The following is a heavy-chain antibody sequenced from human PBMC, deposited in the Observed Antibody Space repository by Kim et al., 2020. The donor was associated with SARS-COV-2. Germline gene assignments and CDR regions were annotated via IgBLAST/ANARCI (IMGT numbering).Heavy chain of an antibody. Sequence: APLKGRVTISRDDSKNTLYLQMNSLKTEYTAVYYCTTDSSDYYGSGYFDYWGQGTLVTVSS. D-gene: IGHD3-10*01. J-gene: IGHJ4*02. CDR3: TTDSSDYYGSGYFDY. V-gene: IGHV3-15*01.